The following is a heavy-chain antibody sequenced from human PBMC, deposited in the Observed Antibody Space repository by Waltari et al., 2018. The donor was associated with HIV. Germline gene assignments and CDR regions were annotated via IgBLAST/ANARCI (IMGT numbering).Heavy chain of an antibody. D-gene: IGHD2-2*01. Sequence: QVQLQESGPGLVKPSETLSLTCTVSGGSISSYYWSWIRQPPGTGLEWIGYIYYSGSTNYTPSLNGRVTISVYTSKNQFSLKLSSVTAADTAVYYCAGEGSSTSLLDPYYYYYGMDVWGQGTTVTVSS. CDR2: IYYSGST. CDR3: AGEGSSTSLLDPYYYYYGMDV. J-gene: IGHJ6*02. V-gene: IGHV4-59*01. CDR1: GGSISSYY.